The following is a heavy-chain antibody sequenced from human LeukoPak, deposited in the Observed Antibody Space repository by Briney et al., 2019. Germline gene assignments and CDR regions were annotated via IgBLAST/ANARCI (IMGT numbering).Heavy chain of an antibody. CDR2: ISSSGSSI. CDR1: GFTFRNYE. V-gene: IGHV3-48*03. Sequence: PGGSLRLSCTASGFTFRNYEMNWVRQAPGKGLEWISYISSSGSSIYYADSVKGRFTISRDNVKNSLYLQMNTLRAEDTAVYYCASILDYYFDYWGQGTLVTVSS. J-gene: IGHJ4*02. D-gene: IGHD3-9*01. CDR3: ASILDYYFDY.